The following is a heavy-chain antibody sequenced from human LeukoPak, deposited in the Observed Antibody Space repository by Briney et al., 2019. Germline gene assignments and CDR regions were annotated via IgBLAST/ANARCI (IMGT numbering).Heavy chain of an antibody. J-gene: IGHJ4*02. D-gene: IGHD6-6*01. Sequence: PGGSLRLSCAASGFTFSSYWMHWVRQAPGKGLGWVSRINSDGSSTIYADSGKGRFTISRDNAKNTLYLQMNSLRAEDTAVYYCARGAARLGSDYWGQGTLVTVSS. V-gene: IGHV3-74*01. CDR1: GFTFSSYW. CDR2: INSDGSST. CDR3: ARGAARLGSDY.